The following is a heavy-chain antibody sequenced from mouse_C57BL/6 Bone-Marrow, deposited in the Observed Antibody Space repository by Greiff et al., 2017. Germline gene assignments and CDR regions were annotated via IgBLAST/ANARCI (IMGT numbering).Heavy chain of an antibody. V-gene: IGHV7-1*01. J-gene: IGHJ4*01. CDR2: SRNKANDYTT. CDR3: ARDMNFFYAMDY. Sequence: EVNLVESGGGLVQSGRSLRLSCATSGFTFSDFYMEWVRQAPGKGLEWIAASRNKANDYTTEYSASVKGRFIVSRDTSQSILYLQMNALRAEDTAIYYCARDMNFFYAMDYWGQGTSVTVSS. CDR1: GFTFSDFY.